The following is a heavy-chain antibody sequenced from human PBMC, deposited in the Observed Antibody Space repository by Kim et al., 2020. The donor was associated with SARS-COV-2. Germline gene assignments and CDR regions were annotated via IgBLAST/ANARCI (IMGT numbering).Heavy chain of an antibody. D-gene: IGHD3-10*01. CDR2: IYYSGST. CDR1: GGSISSYY. J-gene: IGHJ4*02. V-gene: IGHV4-59*08. Sequence: SETLSLTCTVSGGSISSYYWSWIRQPPGKGLEWIVYIYYSGSTNYNPSLKSRVTISVDTSKNQFSLKLSSVTAADTAVYYCARTPSDGYYFDYWGQGTLVTVSS. CDR3: ARTPSDGYYFDY.